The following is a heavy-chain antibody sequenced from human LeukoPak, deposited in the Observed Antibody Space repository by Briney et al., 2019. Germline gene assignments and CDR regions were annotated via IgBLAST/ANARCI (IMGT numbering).Heavy chain of an antibody. V-gene: IGHV1-69*04. CDR3: ARAAYSSLGCYGMDV. Sequence: SVKVSCKASGGTFSSYAISWVRQAPGQGLEWMGRIIPILGIANYAQKFQGRVTIIADKSTSTAYMELSSLRSEDTAVYYCARAAYSSLGCYGMDVWGQGTTVTVSS. CDR1: GGTFSSYA. D-gene: IGHD6-13*01. J-gene: IGHJ6*02. CDR2: IIPILGIA.